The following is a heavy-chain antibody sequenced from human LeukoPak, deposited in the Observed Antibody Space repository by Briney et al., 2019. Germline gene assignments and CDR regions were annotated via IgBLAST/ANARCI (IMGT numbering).Heavy chain of an antibody. V-gene: IGHV3-23*01. CDR1: GFTFSSYA. Sequence: GGSLRLSCAASGFTFSSYAMSWLRQAPGKGLEWLSAISATTGTTFYADSVKGRFTISRDNSKNALYLQMNNLRAEDTAVYYCATKTSYGDRYFDYWGQGTLVTVSS. D-gene: IGHD4-17*01. CDR3: ATKTSYGDRYFDY. CDR2: ISATTGTT. J-gene: IGHJ4*02.